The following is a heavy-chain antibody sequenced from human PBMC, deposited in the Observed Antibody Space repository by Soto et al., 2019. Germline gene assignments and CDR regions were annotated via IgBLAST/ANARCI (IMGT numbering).Heavy chain of an antibody. CDR1: GFTFDDYG. J-gene: IGHJ6*02. V-gene: IGHV3-20*04. Sequence: GGSLRLSCAASGFTFDDYGMSWVRQAPGKGLEWVSGINWNGGSTGYADSVKGRFTISRDNAKNSLYLQMNSLRAEDTALYYCARGDTYYYDSSGYYRQNYYGMDVWGQGTTVTVSS. CDR3: ARGDTYYYDSSGYYRQNYYGMDV. CDR2: INWNGGST. D-gene: IGHD3-22*01.